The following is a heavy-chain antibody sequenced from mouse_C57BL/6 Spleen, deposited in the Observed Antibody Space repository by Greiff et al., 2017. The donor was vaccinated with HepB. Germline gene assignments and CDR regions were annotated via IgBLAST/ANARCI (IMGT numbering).Heavy chain of an antibody. V-gene: IGHV1-76*01. D-gene: IGHD2-2*01. CDR3: ARGGYDTFDY. J-gene: IGHJ2*01. CDR2: IYPGSGNT. CDR1: GYTFTDYY. Sequence: QVQLKESGAELVRPGASVKLSCKASGYTFTDYYINWVKQRPGQGLEWIARIYPGSGNTYYNEKFKGKATLTAEKSSSTAYMQLSSLTSEDSAVYFCARGGYDTFDYWGQGTTLTVSS.